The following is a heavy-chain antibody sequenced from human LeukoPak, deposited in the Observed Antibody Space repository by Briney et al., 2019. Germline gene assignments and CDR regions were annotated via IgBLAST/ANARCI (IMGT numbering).Heavy chain of an antibody. Sequence: SVMVSCKASGDTFSSYAISWVREAPGRGLEWMGDLFPIFGTTNYTQNFQGRDTITTDESTSTAYMELSSLRSEDTAVYYCARGEWESVATIREDYYYYRDVWGKRTTVTVFS. V-gene: IGHV1-69*05. J-gene: IGHJ6*03. D-gene: IGHD5-12*01. CDR3: ARGEWESVATIREDYYYYRDV. CDR1: GDTFSSYA. CDR2: LFPIFGTT.